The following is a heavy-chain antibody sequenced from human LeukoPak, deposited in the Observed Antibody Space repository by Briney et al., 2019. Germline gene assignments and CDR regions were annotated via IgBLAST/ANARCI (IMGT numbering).Heavy chain of an antibody. V-gene: IGHV1-8*01. J-gene: IGHJ4*02. Sequence: ASVKVSCKASGYTFTSYDVNWVRQATGQGLEWMGWVNPNSGHTGYAQKFQGRVTLTTNTSVSTAYMELSSLRSEDTAIYYCARGAPGSYCGGGSCPYFDYWGQGTLVSVSS. D-gene: IGHD2-15*01. CDR2: VNPNSGHT. CDR3: ARGAPGSYCGGGSCPYFDY. CDR1: GYTFTSYD.